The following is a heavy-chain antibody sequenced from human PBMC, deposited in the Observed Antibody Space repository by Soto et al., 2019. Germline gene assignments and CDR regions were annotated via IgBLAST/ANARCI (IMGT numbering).Heavy chain of an antibody. CDR1: GGSFSGYY. D-gene: IGHD3-10*01. Sequence: SETLSLTCAVYGGSFSGYYWSWIRQPPGKGLEWIGEINHSGSTNYNPSLKSRVTISVDTSKNQFSLKLSSVTAADTAVYYCARRRLQYYYGSGSFTNWFDPWGQGTLVTVSS. V-gene: IGHV4-34*01. J-gene: IGHJ5*02. CDR2: INHSGST. CDR3: ARRRLQYYYGSGSFTNWFDP.